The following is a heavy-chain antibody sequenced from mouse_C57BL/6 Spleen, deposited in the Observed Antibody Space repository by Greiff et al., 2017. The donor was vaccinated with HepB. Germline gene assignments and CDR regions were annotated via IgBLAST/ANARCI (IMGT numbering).Heavy chain of an antibody. D-gene: IGHD1-1*01. CDR2: ISDGGSYT. Sequence: EVQVVESGGGLVKPGGSLKLSCAASGFTFSSYAMSWVRQTPEKRLEWVATISDGGSYTYYPDNVKGRFAISRDNAKNNLYLQMSHLKSEDTAMYYCARDLYYGSSYAMDYWGQGTSVTVSS. V-gene: IGHV5-4*01. CDR3: ARDLYYGSSYAMDY. CDR1: GFTFSSYA. J-gene: IGHJ4*01.